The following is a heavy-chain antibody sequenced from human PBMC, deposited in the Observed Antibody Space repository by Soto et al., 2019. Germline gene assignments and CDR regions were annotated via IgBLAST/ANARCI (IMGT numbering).Heavy chain of an antibody. CDR2: ILNDGSNR. CDR1: EFTFSNYG. D-gene: IGHD6-6*01. V-gene: IGHV3-33*01. Sequence: QVQLVESGGGVVQPGRSLRLSCAASEFTFSNYGMHWVRQAPGKGLEWVAVILNDGSNRYHADSVKDRFTISRDNSKNTLYLQMNSLRAEDTVVYYCARDDEYSGNGMDVWGQGTRVTVS. J-gene: IGHJ6*02. CDR3: ARDDEYSGNGMDV.